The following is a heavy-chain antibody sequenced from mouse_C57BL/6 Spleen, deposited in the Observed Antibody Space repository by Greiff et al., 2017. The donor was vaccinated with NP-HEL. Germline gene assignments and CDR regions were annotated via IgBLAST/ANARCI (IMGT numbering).Heavy chain of an antibody. CDR2: ISYDGSN. D-gene: IGHD2-3*01. J-gene: IGHJ3*01. V-gene: IGHV3-6*01. CDR1: GYSITSGYY. CDR3: ARGADYDGSAWFAY. Sequence: EESGPGLVKPSQSLSLTCSVTGYSITSGYYWNWIRQFPGNKLEWMGYISYDGSNNYNPSLKNRISITRDTSKNQFFLKLNSVTTEDTATYYCARGADYDGSAWFAYWGQGTLVTVSA.